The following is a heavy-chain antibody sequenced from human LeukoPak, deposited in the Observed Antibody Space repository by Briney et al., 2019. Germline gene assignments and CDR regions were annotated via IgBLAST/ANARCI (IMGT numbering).Heavy chain of an antibody. CDR1: GYSFTSYW. CDR3: ARPYCGGDCYPDAFDI. CDR2: IYPGDSDT. D-gene: IGHD2-21*02. J-gene: IGHJ3*02. V-gene: IGHV5-51*01. Sequence: GESLKISCKGSGYSFTSYWIGWVRQMPGKGLEWTGIIYPGDSDTRYSPSFQGQVTISADKSISTAYLQWSSLKASDTAMYYCARPYCGGDCYPDAFDIWGQGTMVTVSS.